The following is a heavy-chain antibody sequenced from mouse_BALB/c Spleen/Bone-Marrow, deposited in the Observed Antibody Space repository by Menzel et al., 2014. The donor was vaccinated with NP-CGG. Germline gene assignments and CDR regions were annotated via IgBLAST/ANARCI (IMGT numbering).Heavy chain of an antibody. V-gene: IGHV1-63*01. CDR3: TRRRSLDY. CDR1: GYAFTNYW. Sequence: QVQLQQSGTELVRPGTSVKISCKASGYAFTNYWLGWVKQRPGHGLEWIGDIYPGSGNTYYNEKFKGKATQTADKSSSTAYMQLSSLTSEDSAVYFCTRRRSLDYWGQGTTLTVSS. J-gene: IGHJ2*01. CDR2: IYPGSGNT.